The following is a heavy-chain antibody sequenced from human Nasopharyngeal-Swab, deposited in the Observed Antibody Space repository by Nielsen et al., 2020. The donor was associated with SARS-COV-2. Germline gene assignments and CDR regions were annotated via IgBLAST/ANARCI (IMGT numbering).Heavy chain of an antibody. D-gene: IGHD3-16*01. CDR1: GFTFSSYA. CDR3: ATHNDYRFEH. J-gene: IGHJ4*02. V-gene: IGHV3-7*05. CDR2: IKQDVTKK. Sequence: GESLKISCAASGFTFSSYAMTWVRQAPGKGLEWVANIKQDVTKKNYVDSVKGRFTISRDDAMNSLYLQMNSLSPEDTAVYYCATHNDYRFEHWGQGTLVSVSS.